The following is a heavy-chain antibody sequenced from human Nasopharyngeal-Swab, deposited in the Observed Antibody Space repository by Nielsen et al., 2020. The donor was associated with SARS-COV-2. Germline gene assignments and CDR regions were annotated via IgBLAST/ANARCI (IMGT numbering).Heavy chain of an antibody. Sequence: SVKVSCKASGGTFSSYAFTWVRQAPGQGLEWMVGIVPIFGTTNYAQRFQGRVTITADESTSTAYMELSSLRSEDTAVYYCARVLPFRITGTSGMDVWGQGTTVTVSS. CDR3: ARVLPFRITGTSGMDV. CDR2: IVPIFGTT. D-gene: IGHD1-7*01. J-gene: IGHJ6*02. V-gene: IGHV1-69*13. CDR1: GGTFSSYA.